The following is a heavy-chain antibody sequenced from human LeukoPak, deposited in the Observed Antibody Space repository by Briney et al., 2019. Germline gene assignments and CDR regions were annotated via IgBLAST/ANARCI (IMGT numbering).Heavy chain of an antibody. V-gene: IGHV4-34*01. J-gene: IGHJ4*02. Sequence: SETLSLTCAVYGGSFSVYYWSWIRQPPGKGLEWIGEINHSGSTNYNPSLKSRVTISVDTSKNQFSLKLSSVTAADTAVYYCARRTWNAGPRDYWGQGTLVTVSS. CDR1: GGSFSVYY. CDR2: INHSGST. D-gene: IGHD1-1*01. CDR3: ARRTWNAGPRDY.